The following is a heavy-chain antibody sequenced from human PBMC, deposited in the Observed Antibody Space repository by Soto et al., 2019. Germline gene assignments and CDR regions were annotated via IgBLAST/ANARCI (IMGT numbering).Heavy chain of an antibody. J-gene: IGHJ3*02. D-gene: IGHD3-10*01. CDR3: ARGTRITMVRGVKLGAFDI. Sequence: SETLSLTCAVYGGSFSGYYWSWIRQPPGKGLEWIGEINHSGSTNYNPSLKSRVTISVDTSKNQFSLKLSSVTAADTAVYYCARGTRITMVRGVKLGAFDIWGQGTMVTVSS. V-gene: IGHV4-34*01. CDR1: GGSFSGYY. CDR2: INHSGST.